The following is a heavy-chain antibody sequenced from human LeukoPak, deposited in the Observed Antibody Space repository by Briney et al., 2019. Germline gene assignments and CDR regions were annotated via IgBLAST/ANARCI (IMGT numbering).Heavy chain of an antibody. V-gene: IGHV3-48*03. Sequence: GGSLRLSCAVSGFPFSVYELNWVRQAPGKGLEWVSNIGSSGTTRHYADSVKGRFSISRDNAENSLFLQMNSLRVEDTGIYYCALLAVASDFDYWGQGALVTVSS. CDR1: GFPFSVYE. J-gene: IGHJ4*02. D-gene: IGHD6-19*01. CDR2: IGSSGTTR. CDR3: ALLAVASDFDY.